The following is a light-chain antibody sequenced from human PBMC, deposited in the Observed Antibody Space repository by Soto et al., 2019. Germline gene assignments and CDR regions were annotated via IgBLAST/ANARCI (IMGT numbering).Light chain of an antibody. J-gene: IGKJ1*01. CDR1: QSISSY. CDR2: AAS. CDR3: QQSYSTPRT. Sequence: DIPMTQSPSSLSASVGDRVTITCRASQSISSYLNCYQQKPGKAPTLLLYAASSLQSGVTSRFSGSGSGTDFTLTISSLQPEDCATYYFQQSYSTPRTFGQGTKVEIK. V-gene: IGKV1-39*01.